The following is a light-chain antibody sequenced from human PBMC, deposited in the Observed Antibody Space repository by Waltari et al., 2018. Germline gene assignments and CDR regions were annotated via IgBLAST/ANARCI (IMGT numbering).Light chain of an antibody. CDR3: QHYVRLPAT. CDR2: GAS. CDR1: QSVGRS. V-gene: IGKV3-20*01. J-gene: IGKJ1*01. Sequence: EIVLTQSPGTLSLSPGERATLSCRASQSVGRSLAWYQPKPGQAPRLLIYGASNRATGIPDRFSGSGSGTDFSLTISRLELEDFAVYYCQHYVRLPATFGQGTKVEIK.